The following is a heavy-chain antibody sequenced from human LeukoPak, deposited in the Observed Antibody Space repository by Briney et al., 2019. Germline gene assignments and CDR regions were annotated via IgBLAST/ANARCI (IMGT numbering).Heavy chain of an antibody. D-gene: IGHD2-15*01. CDR3: ARHPSGVAATGFDY. V-gene: IGHV4-59*08. Sequence: SETLSLTCTVSGGSISSYYWSWIRQPPGKGLEWIGYIYYSGSTNYNPYLKSRVTISVGTSKNQFSLKLNSVTAADTAVYYCARHPSGVAATGFDYWGQGTLVTVXS. J-gene: IGHJ4*02. CDR1: GGSISSYY. CDR2: IYYSGST.